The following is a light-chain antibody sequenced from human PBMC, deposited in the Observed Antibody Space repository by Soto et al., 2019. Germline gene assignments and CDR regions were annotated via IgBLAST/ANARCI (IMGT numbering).Light chain of an antibody. CDR2: EVS. V-gene: IGLV2-14*01. Sequence: QSVQTQPASVSRSPGQSITISCTGTSSDVGGYNYVSWYQQHPGKAPKLMIYEVSNRPSGVSNRFSGSKSGNTASLTISGLQAEDETDYYCSSYTRSSTRVFGGGTKVTLL. CDR3: SSYTRSSTRV. J-gene: IGLJ3*02. CDR1: SSDVGGYNY.